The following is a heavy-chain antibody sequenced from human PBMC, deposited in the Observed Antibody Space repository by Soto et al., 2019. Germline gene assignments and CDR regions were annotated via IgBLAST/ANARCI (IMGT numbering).Heavy chain of an antibody. V-gene: IGHV3-23*01. CDR3: ASSDDFWSGLYL. Sequence: GGSLRLSCAVSGFTFSNYAMSWVRQAPGKGLEWVSGISGSGGSTYYADSVKGRFTISRDNSKNTLYLQMNSLRAEDTAVYYCASSDDFWSGLYLWGQGTLVTVSS. D-gene: IGHD3-3*01. CDR1: GFTFSNYA. CDR2: ISGSGGST. J-gene: IGHJ5*02.